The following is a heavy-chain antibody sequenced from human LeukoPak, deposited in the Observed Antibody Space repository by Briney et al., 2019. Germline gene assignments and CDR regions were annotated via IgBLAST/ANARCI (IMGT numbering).Heavy chain of an antibody. Sequence: KSSETLSFTCTGSGGSISSYYWSWIRQPPGKGLEWIGYIYYSGSTNYNPSLKSRVTISVDTSKNQFSLKLSSVTAADTAVYYCARASNGVDFDLWGRGTLVTVSS. CDR1: GGSISSYY. D-gene: IGHD2-8*01. J-gene: IGHJ2*01. CDR3: ARASNGVDFDL. V-gene: IGHV4-59*01. CDR2: IYYSGST.